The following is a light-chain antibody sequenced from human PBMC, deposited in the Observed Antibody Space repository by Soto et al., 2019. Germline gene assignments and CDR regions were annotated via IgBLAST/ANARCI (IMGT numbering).Light chain of an antibody. V-gene: IGKV4-1*01. Sequence: DIVMTQSPDSLAVSLAERATINCKSSQSVLYSSNNKNYLAWYQQKPGQPPKLLIYWASTRESGVPDRFSGSGSGKEFTLTISSLQAEDVAVYYCQQYYSTPYTFGQGTKLEIK. CDR1: QSVLYSSNNKNY. J-gene: IGKJ2*01. CDR3: QQYYSTPYT. CDR2: WAS.